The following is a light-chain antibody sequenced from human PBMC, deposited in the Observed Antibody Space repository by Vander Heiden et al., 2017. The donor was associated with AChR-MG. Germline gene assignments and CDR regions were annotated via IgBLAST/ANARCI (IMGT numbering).Light chain of an antibody. J-gene: IGKJ2*01. CDR3: QQIDSTPQYT. CDR2: AAS. Sequence: DIQMTQSPSSLSASVGDRVTITCRASQTISSYLNWYQQKPGNAPKLLIYAASSLQGGVPSRFSGSGYGTDFTLTISSLQPEDFATYYCQQIDSTPQYTFGQGTKLEIK. CDR1: QTISSY. V-gene: IGKV1-39*01.